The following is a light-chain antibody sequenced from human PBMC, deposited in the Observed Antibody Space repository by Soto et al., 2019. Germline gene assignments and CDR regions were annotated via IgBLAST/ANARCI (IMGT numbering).Light chain of an antibody. J-gene: IGKJ1*01. CDR2: DAA. CDR1: PRVCRRY. CDR3: QHYGRSPPPWT. V-gene: IGKV3-20*01. Sequence: EIVLTQSPGNLSLSPGERGTLSCRASPRVCRRYFAWYQQKPGQPPRLLLFDAANRATGILDRCSGSGSGTDVTLTISSLQPEDYAVYYCQHYGRSPPPWTFGQGTKVEIQ.